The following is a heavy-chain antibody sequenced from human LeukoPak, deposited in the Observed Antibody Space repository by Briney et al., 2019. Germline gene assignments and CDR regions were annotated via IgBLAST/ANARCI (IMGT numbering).Heavy chain of an antibody. V-gene: IGHV1-69*01. Sequence: ASVKVSCKASGGTFSSYAISWVRQAPGQGLEWMGGIIPIFGTANYAQKFQGRVTITADESTSTAYMELSSLRSGDTAVYYCARGSLGIPHGMDVWGQGTTVTVSS. CDR1: GGTFSSYA. J-gene: IGHJ6*02. D-gene: IGHD7-27*01. CDR2: IIPIFGTA. CDR3: ARGSLGIPHGMDV.